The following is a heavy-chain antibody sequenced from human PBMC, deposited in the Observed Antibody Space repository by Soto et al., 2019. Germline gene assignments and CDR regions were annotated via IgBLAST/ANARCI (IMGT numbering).Heavy chain of an antibody. CDR2: ISAYNGNT. D-gene: IGHD3-9*01. CDR3: AREGGLDILTAPASDY. V-gene: IGHV1-18*01. CDR1: GYTFTSYG. Sequence: ASVKVSCKASGYTFTSYGISWVRQAPGQGLEWMGWISAYNGNTNYAQKLQGRVTMTTDTSTSTACMELRSLRSDDTAVYYCAREGGLDILTAPASDYWGQGTLVTVSS. J-gene: IGHJ4*02.